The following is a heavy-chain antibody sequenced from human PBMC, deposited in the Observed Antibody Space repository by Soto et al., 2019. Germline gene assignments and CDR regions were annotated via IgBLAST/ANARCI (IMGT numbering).Heavy chain of an antibody. Sequence: EVQLLESGGGLVQPGGSLTLYCAASGFTFSSYAMSWVRQAPGKGLEWVSAISGSGGSTYYADSVKGRFTISRDNSKNTLYLHMNSLRADDTAVYYCAKDWGSFDYWGQGTLVTVSS. CDR1: GFTFSSYA. CDR2: ISGSGGST. J-gene: IGHJ4*02. CDR3: AKDWGSFDY. D-gene: IGHD3-16*01. V-gene: IGHV3-23*01.